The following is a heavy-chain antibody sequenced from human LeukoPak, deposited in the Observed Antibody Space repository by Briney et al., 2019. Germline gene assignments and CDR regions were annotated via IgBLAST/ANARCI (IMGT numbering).Heavy chain of an antibody. CDR3: ARDLAAAGTFDP. D-gene: IGHD6-13*01. CDR1: GYRFTSYG. J-gene: IGHJ5*02. CDR2: ISAYNGNT. Sequence: ASVKVSCKAFGYRFTSYGISWVRQAPGQGLEWMGWISAYNGNTNYAQKLQGRVTMTTDTSTSTAYMELRSLRSDDTAVYYCARDLAAAGTFDPWGQGTLVTVSS. V-gene: IGHV1-18*01.